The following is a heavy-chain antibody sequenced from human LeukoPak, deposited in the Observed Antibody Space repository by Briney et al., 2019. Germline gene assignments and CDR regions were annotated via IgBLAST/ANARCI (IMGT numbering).Heavy chain of an antibody. CDR3: AKVDGSGSYYHITLYYFDY. Sequence: GGSLRLSCAASGFTFSSYAMSWVRQAPGKGLEWVSAISGSGGSTYYADSVKGRFTISRDNSKNTLYLQMNSLRAEATAVYYCAKVDGSGSYYHITLYYFDYWGQGTLVTVSS. CDR2: ISGSGGST. J-gene: IGHJ4*02. D-gene: IGHD3-10*01. V-gene: IGHV3-23*01. CDR1: GFTFSSYA.